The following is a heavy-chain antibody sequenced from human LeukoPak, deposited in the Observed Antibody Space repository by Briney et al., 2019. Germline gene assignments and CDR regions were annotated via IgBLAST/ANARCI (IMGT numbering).Heavy chain of an antibody. J-gene: IGHJ6*02. CDR3: VCSSTGYYYGMDV. Sequence: ASVNVSCKASGYTFTGYYMHWVRQAPGQGLEWMGWINPNSGGTNYAQKFQGWVTMTRDTSISTAYMELSRLRSDDTAVYYCVCSSTGYYYGMDVWGQGTTVTVSS. D-gene: IGHD2-2*01. CDR2: INPNSGGT. CDR1: GYTFTGYY. V-gene: IGHV1-2*04.